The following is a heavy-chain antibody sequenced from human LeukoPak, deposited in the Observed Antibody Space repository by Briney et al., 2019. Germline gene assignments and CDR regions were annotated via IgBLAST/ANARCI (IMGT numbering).Heavy chain of an antibody. CDR1: GGSFSGYY. Sequence: SETLSLTCAVYGGSFSGYYWSWIRQPPGKGLEWIGEINHSGSTNYNPSLKSRVTISVDTSKNQFSLKLSSVTAADTAVYYCARGWYDYVWGSYRRYNWFDPWGQGTLVTVSS. V-gene: IGHV4-34*01. D-gene: IGHD3-16*02. CDR3: ARGWYDYVWGSYRRYNWFDP. CDR2: INHSGST. J-gene: IGHJ5*02.